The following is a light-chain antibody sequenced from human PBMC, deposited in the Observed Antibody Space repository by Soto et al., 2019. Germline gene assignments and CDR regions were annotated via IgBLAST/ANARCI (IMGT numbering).Light chain of an antibody. CDR3: QQYNSYPNT. Sequence: DIQMTQSPSTLSASVGDRVTITCRASQSISNWLAWYQQKPGKAPKLLIYDASNLESGVPSRFSGGGSVTEFTLTISGLPPDDFATYYCQQYNSYPNTFGQGTKLEIK. CDR2: DAS. J-gene: IGKJ2*01. CDR1: QSISNW. V-gene: IGKV1-5*01.